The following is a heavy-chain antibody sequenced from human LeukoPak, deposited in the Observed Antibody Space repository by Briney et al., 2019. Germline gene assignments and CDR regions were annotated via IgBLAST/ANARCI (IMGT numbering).Heavy chain of an antibody. Sequence: SETLSLTCTVSGGSIRSRSYYWGWVRQPPGKGLEWIGSIYYTGRTYYSPSLSNRVTISADAAKNQFSLKLSSVTAADTAVYYCARDTQRYSYGYAEDDYYYGMDVWGQGTTVTVSS. D-gene: IGHD5-18*01. J-gene: IGHJ6*02. CDR2: IYYTGRT. CDR1: GGSIRSRSYY. CDR3: ARDTQRYSYGYAEDDYYYGMDV. V-gene: IGHV4-39*07.